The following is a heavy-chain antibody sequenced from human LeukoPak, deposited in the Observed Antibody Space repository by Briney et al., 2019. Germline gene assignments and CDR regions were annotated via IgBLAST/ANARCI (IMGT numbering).Heavy chain of an antibody. CDR2: IRYDGGNI. CDR1: RFNFRKYG. J-gene: IGHJ6*02. V-gene: IGHV3-30*02. CDR3: AKDLSSAITSALVLDV. D-gene: IGHD3-22*01. Sequence: GGSLRLSCAASRFNFRKYGMHWVRQAPGKGPEWVTFIRYDGGNIYYGDSVKGRFTISRDNSKNTLYLQMNSLRPEDTALYYCAKDLSSAITSALVLDVWGQGTTVIVS.